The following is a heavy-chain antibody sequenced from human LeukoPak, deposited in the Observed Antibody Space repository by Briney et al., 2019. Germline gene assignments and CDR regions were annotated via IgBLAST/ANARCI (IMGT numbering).Heavy chain of an antibody. CDR2: ISSSSSYI. V-gene: IGHV3-21*01. J-gene: IGHJ4*02. Sequence: GGSLRLSCAASGFTFSSYSMNWVRQAPGKGLEWVSSISSSSSYIYYADSVKGRFTISRDNAKNSLYLQMNSLRAEDTAVYYCARDRSTGIVATIAFDYWGQGTLVTVSS. CDR1: GFTFSSYS. D-gene: IGHD5-12*01. CDR3: ARDRSTGIVATIAFDY.